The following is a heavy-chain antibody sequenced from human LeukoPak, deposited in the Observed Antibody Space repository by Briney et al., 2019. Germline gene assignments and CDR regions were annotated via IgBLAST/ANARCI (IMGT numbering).Heavy chain of an antibody. CDR3: AMWIQLWLRGEGFDY. D-gene: IGHD5-18*01. V-gene: IGHV3-23*01. CDR2: ISGSGGST. Sequence: GGSLRLSCAASGFTFSSYAMSWVRQAPGKGLEWVSAISGSGGSTYYADSVKGRFTISRDNSKNTLYLQMNSLRAEDTAVYYCAMWIQLWLRGEGFDYWGQGTLVTVSS. CDR1: GFTFSSYA. J-gene: IGHJ4*02.